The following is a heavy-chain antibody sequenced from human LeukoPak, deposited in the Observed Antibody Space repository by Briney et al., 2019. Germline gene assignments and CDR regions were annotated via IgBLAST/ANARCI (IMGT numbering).Heavy chain of an antibody. CDR3: AKDALSGWYGYSDY. J-gene: IGHJ4*02. Sequence: GGSLRLSCAASGFTFSSYGTHWVRQAPGKGLEWVAVIWYDENNKYYADSVKGRFTISRDNSKNTLFLQMNSLRAEDTAVYHCAKDALSGWYGYSDYWGQGTLVTVSS. CDR1: GFTFSSYG. V-gene: IGHV3-33*06. CDR2: IWYDENNK. D-gene: IGHD6-19*01.